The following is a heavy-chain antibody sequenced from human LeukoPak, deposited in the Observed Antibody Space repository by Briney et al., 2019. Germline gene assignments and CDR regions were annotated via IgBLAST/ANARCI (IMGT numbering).Heavy chain of an antibody. J-gene: IGHJ3*02. D-gene: IGHD2-2*01. V-gene: IGHV3-15*01. CDR3: TTDLGYCSSTSCYRAFDI. Sequence: GGSLRLSCAASGFTFSNAWMSWVRQAPGKGLEWVGRFKSKTDGGTTDYAAPVKGRFTISRDDSKTTLYLQMNSLKTEDTAVYYCTTDLGYCSSTSCYRAFDIWGQGTMVTVSS. CDR1: GFTFSNAW. CDR2: FKSKTDGGTT.